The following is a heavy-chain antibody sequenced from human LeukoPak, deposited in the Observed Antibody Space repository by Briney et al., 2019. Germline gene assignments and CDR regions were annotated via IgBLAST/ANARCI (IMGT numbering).Heavy chain of an antibody. D-gene: IGHD3-22*01. J-gene: IGHJ4*02. CDR1: GFTFSSYS. V-gene: IGHV3-21*01. CDR2: ITRSSIYI. CDR3: ARVRYDGSGYYSIYDY. Sequence: GGSLRLSCAASGFTFSSYSMNWVRQAPGEGLEWVSSITRSSIYIYYADSVKGRFTISRDNAKNSLYLQMNSLRAEDTAVYYCARVRYDGSGYYSIYDYWGQGTLVTVSS.